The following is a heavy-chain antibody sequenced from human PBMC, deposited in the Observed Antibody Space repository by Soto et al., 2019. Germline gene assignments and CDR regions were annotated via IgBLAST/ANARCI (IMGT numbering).Heavy chain of an antibody. J-gene: IGHJ5*02. Sequence: PSETLSLTCTVSDGSVSNSDYYWGCIRQPPGKGLEWIGSVYYSGSTYYNPSLKSRVTISVDTPKNQFSLKLSSVTAADTAVYYCARHWHIVGWCDLWGQGTLVTV. V-gene: IGHV4-39*01. CDR3: ARHWHIVGWCDL. CDR1: DGSVSNSDYY. D-gene: IGHD2-21*01. CDR2: VYYSGST.